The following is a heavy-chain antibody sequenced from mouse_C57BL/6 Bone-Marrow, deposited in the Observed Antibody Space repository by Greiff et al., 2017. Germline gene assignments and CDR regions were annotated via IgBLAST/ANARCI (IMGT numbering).Heavy chain of an antibody. CDR1: GFSFNTYA. CDR3: VRHDYGRTYYAMDY. Sequence: EVQLVESGGGLVQPKGSLKLSCAASGFSFNTYAMNWVRQAPGKGLEWVARIRSKSNNYATYYADSVKDRFTISRDDSESMLYLQMNNLKTEDTAMYYCVRHDYGRTYYAMDYWGQGTSVTVSS. V-gene: IGHV10-1*01. CDR2: IRSKSNNYAT. J-gene: IGHJ4*01. D-gene: IGHD1-1*01.